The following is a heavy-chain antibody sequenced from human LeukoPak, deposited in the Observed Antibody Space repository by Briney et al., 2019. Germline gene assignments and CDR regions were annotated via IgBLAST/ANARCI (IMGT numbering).Heavy chain of an antibody. D-gene: IGHD7-27*01. CDR1: GFSFSDYY. CDR3: ARDRLSGGSYYYYGMDV. CDR2: ISRSGTTI. V-gene: IGHV3-11*01. Sequence: PGGSLRLSCAASGFSFSDYYLSWIRQAPGKGLEWVSYISRSGTTISYADSVKGRFTISRDIAKNSLYLQMNNLRAEGTAMYYCARDRLSGGSYYYYGMDVWGQGTTVTVSS. J-gene: IGHJ6*02.